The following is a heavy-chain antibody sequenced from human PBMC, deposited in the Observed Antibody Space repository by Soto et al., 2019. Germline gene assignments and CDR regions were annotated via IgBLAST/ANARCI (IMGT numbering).Heavy chain of an antibody. Sequence: SVKVSCKASGGTFNTYTFSWVRRAPGQGLEWMGSIIPILGTANYAPRFQGRLSITADQSATTTYMELTSLTSEDTAFYYCGRIPRYSFPTSDPLDNWGQGTLVTVSS. CDR2: IIPILGTA. J-gene: IGHJ4*02. D-gene: IGHD5-18*01. V-gene: IGHV1-69*13. CDR1: GGTFNTYT. CDR3: GRIPRYSFPTSDPLDN.